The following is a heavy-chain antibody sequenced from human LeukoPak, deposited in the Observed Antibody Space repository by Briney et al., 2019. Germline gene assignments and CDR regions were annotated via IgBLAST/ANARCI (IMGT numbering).Heavy chain of an antibody. Sequence: SETLSLTCTVSGGSISSSSYYWGWIRQPPGKGLEWIGSIYYSGSTYYNPSLKSRVTISVDTSKNQFSLKLSSVTAADTDVYQCARRTYDSIGYTDYWGQGTLVTVSS. J-gene: IGHJ4*02. CDR1: GGSISSSSYY. CDR3: ARRTYDSIGYTDY. CDR2: IYYSGST. D-gene: IGHD3-22*01. V-gene: IGHV4-39*01.